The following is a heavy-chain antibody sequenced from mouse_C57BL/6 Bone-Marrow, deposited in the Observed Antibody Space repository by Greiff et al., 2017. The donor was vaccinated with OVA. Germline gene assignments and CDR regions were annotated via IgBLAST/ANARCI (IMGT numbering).Heavy chain of an antibody. D-gene: IGHD1-1*01. J-gene: IGHJ3*01. CDR3: ATIYYGPFAY. CDR2: INPNNGGT. V-gene: IGHV1-26*01. Sequence: EVQLQQSGPELVKPGASVKISCKASGYTFTDYYMHWVKQSPGKSLEWIGDINPNNGGTSYNQKFKGKATLTVDKSSSTAYMELRSLTSEDSAVYYCATIYYGPFAYWGQGTLVTVSA. CDR1: GYTFTDYY.